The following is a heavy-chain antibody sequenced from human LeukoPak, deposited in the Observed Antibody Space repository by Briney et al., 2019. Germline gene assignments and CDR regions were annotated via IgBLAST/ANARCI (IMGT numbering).Heavy chain of an antibody. CDR3: ARQFGGNSEFDY. CDR2: IYPDDSDT. CDR1: GYNFPTYW. D-gene: IGHD4-23*01. Sequence: GESLKISCRASGYNFPTYWIGWVRQMPGKGLEWMGIIYPDDSDTRYSPSFQGQVTISADKSISTAYLQWSSLKASGTAMYYCARQFGGNSEFDYWGQGTLVTVSS. V-gene: IGHV5-51*01. J-gene: IGHJ4*02.